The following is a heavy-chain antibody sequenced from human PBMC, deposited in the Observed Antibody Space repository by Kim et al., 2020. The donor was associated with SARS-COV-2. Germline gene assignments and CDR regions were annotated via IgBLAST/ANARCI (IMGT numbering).Heavy chain of an antibody. CDR1: GFTFSSYS. Sequence: GGSLRLSCAASGFTFSSYSMNWVRQAPGKGLEWVSYISSSSSTKYYADSVKGRFAISRDNAKNSLYLQMNSLRAEDTAVYYCARDRGLRAGGFDYWGQGTLVTVSS. CDR2: ISSSSSTK. CDR3: ARDRGLRAGGFDY. J-gene: IGHJ4*02. V-gene: IGHV3-48*04. D-gene: IGHD3-10*01.